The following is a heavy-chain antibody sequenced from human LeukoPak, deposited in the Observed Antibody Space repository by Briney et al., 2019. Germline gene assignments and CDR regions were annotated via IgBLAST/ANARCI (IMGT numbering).Heavy chain of an antibody. CDR3: ARVHDYGDY. V-gene: IGHV3-30*04. Sequence: PGGSLRLSCAASGFTFSSYAMHWVRQAPGKGLEGVAVISYDGSNKFYADSVKARFTISRDNSKNTLYLQMNNLRAEDTAVYYCARVHDYGDYWGQGTLVTVSS. CDR2: ISYDGSNK. CDR1: GFTFSSYA. J-gene: IGHJ4*02.